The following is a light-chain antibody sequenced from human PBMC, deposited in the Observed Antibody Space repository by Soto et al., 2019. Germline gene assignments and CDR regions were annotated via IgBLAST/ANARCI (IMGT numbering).Light chain of an antibody. CDR3: QQSYGTPLT. J-gene: IGKJ4*01. CDR2: AAS. V-gene: IGKV1-39*01. Sequence: DLEMTQSPSSLFASVGERVTITCRASQSISNYLNWYQHKPGKVPKLLIYAASSLQSGVPTRFSGSGSGTDFTLTINSLQPEDFATYYCQQSYGTPLTFGGGTKIEIK. CDR1: QSISNY.